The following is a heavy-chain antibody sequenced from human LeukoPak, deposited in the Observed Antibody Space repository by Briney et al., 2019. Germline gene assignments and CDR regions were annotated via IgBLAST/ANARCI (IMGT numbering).Heavy chain of an antibody. D-gene: IGHD2-2*02. Sequence: GESLKISCKGSGYSFTSYWIGWVRQMPGKGLEWMGIIYPGDSDTRYSPSFQGQVTISADKSISTAYLQWSSLKASDTAMYYCARRFHCSSTSCYIRPDAFDIWGQGTMVTVSS. J-gene: IGHJ3*02. CDR2: IYPGDSDT. V-gene: IGHV5-51*01. CDR1: GYSFTSYW. CDR3: ARRFHCSSTSCYIRPDAFDI.